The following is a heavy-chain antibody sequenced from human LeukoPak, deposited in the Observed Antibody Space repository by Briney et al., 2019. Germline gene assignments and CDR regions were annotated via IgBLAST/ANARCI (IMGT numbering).Heavy chain of an antibody. J-gene: IGHJ4*02. Sequence: GGSLRLSCAASGFTFSSYWMSWVRQAPGKGLEWVANIKQDGSEKYYVDSVKGRFTISRDNAKNSLYLQMNSLRAEDTAVYYCARAAVGYSSFGPSGGYEESGDYWGQGTLVTVSS. CDR2: IKQDGSEK. CDR3: ARAAVGYSSFGPSGGYEESGDY. D-gene: IGHD5-18*01. CDR1: GFTFSSYW. V-gene: IGHV3-7*01.